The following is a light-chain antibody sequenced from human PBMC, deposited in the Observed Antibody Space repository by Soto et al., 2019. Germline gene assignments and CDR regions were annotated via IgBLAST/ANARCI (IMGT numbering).Light chain of an antibody. Sequence: EVVLTQSPGTLSLSPGERATLSCRASQSVSGIHLAWYHQKPGQAPRLLIYGATSRATGIPDRFSGSGSGTDFTLTISRLDPEDFAVYYCQHYGTSFRTFGQGTKVEIK. CDR2: GAT. CDR3: QHYGTSFRT. CDR1: QSVSGIH. J-gene: IGKJ1*01. V-gene: IGKV3-20*01.